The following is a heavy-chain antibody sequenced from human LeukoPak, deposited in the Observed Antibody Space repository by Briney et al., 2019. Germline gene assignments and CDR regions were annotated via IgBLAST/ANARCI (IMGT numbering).Heavy chain of an antibody. CDR3: ARSRAAYSGSYAGDY. D-gene: IGHD1-26*01. CDR2: INPNSGGT. Sequence: GASVKVSCKASGYTFTGYYMHWVRQAPGQGLEWMGWINPNSGGTNYAQKFQGRVTMTRDTSISTAYMELSRLRSDDTAVYYCARSRAAYSGSYAGDYRGQGTLVTVSS. CDR1: GYTFTGYY. J-gene: IGHJ4*02. V-gene: IGHV1-2*02.